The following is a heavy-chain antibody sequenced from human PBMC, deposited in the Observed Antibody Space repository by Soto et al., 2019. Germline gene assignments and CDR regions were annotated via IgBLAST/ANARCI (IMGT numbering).Heavy chain of an antibody. CDR1: GFTFSSYA. J-gene: IGHJ4*02. Sequence: PGGSLRLSCAASGFTFSSYAMSWVRQAPGKGLEWVSAISGSGGSTYYADSVKGRFTISRDNSKNTLYLQMNSLRAEDTAVYYCAKAWRKMTTEWYYFDYWGQGTLVTVSS. D-gene: IGHD4-17*01. V-gene: IGHV3-23*01. CDR3: AKAWRKMTTEWYYFDY. CDR2: ISGSGGST.